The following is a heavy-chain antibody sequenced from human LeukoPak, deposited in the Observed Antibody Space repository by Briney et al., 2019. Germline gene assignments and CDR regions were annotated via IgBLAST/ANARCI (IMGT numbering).Heavy chain of an antibody. D-gene: IGHD3-10*01. CDR1: GYTFTGYY. CDR2: INPNSGGT. J-gene: IGHJ4*02. CDR3: ARILTTDMVRGVRYFDY. Sequence: ASVKVSCKASGYTFTGYYMHWVRQAPGQGLEWMGWINPNSGGTNYAQKFQGRVTMTRDTSISTAYMELSRLRSDDTAVYYCARILTTDMVRGVRYFDYWGQGTLVTVSS. V-gene: IGHV1-2*02.